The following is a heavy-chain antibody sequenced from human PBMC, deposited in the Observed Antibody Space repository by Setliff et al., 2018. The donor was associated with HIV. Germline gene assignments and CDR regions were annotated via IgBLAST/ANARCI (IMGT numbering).Heavy chain of an antibody. CDR3: ARHHNTMVRGVAYFQH. J-gene: IGHJ1*01. V-gene: IGHV4-31*03. CDR1: GDSISSVGYY. D-gene: IGHD3-10*01. CDR2: VYYSGST. Sequence: SETLSLTCTVSGDSISSVGYYWSWIRQHPGKGLEWIGYVYYSGSTYYNPSLKSRLTISVDTSKNQFSLKLSSVTAADTAVYYCARHHNTMVRGVAYFQHWGQGTLVTVSS.